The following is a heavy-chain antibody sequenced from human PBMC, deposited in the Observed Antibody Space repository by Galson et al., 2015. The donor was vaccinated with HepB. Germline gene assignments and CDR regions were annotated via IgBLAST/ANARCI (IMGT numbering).Heavy chain of an antibody. J-gene: IGHJ4*02. D-gene: IGHD6-13*01. CDR2: IYSGGNT. Sequence: SLRLSCAASGFTVSSSYMSWVRQAPGKGLEWVSVIYSGGNTYYAASVKGRFTISRDNSKNTLFLQMNSLRAEDTAVYYCARATSTWYALGYWGQGTLVTVSS. CDR1: GFTVSSSY. CDR3: ARATSTWYALGY. V-gene: IGHV3-53*01.